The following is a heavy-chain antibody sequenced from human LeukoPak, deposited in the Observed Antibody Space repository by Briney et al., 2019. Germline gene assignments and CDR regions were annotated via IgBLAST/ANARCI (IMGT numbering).Heavy chain of an antibody. J-gene: IGHJ4*02. V-gene: IGHV4-39*07. Sequence: SETLSLTCTVSGGSISSSSYYWGWIRQPPGKGLEWIGSIYYSGSTNYNPSLKSRVTISVDTSKNQFSLKLSSVTAADTAVYYCASALDGYNFLFDYWGQGTLVTVSS. D-gene: IGHD5-24*01. CDR1: GGSISSSSYY. CDR2: IYYSGST. CDR3: ASALDGYNFLFDY.